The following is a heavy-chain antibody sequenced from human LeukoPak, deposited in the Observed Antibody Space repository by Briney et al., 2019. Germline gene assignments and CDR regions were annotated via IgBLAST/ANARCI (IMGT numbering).Heavy chain of an antibody. CDR1: GFTFSSYA. J-gene: IGHJ4*02. D-gene: IGHD6-13*01. CDR2: ISGSGGSST. V-gene: IGHV3-23*01. Sequence: GGSLRLSCAASGFTFSSYAMSWVRQAPGKGLEWVSAISGSGGSSTYYADSVKGRFTISRDNSKNTLYLQMNSLKAEDTAVYYCANSAAVGTFYWGQGTLVTVSS. CDR3: ANSAAVGTFY.